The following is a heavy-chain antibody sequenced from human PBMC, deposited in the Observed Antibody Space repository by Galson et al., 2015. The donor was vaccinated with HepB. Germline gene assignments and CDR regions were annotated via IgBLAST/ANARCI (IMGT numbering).Heavy chain of an antibody. D-gene: IGHD5-12*01. Sequence: SLRLSCAAPGFTFSSYGMHWVRQAPGKGLEWVAVISYDGSNKYYADSVKGRFTISRDNSKNTLYLQMNSLRAEDTAVYYCAKDSGYSGYDLHFDYWGQGTLVTVSS. J-gene: IGHJ4*02. CDR3: AKDSGYSGYDLHFDY. CDR1: GFTFSSYG. CDR2: ISYDGSNK. V-gene: IGHV3-30*18.